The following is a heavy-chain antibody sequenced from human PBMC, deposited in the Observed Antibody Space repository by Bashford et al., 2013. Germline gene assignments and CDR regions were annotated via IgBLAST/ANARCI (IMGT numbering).Heavy chain of an antibody. CDR1: GXTLSGY. D-gene: IGHD6-19*01. V-gene: IGHV1-2*02. CDR3: SIDSSPDSGWTRLDS. Sequence: ASVKVSCKASGXTLSGYVHWVRQAPGQGLEWVGRINPNRGDTSSALKFEGRVTLTRDPSIKKFYMELTSLRSDDTAIYYCSIDSSPDSGWTRLDSWGQGTLVTVSS. J-gene: IGHJ5*01. CDR2: INPNRGDT.